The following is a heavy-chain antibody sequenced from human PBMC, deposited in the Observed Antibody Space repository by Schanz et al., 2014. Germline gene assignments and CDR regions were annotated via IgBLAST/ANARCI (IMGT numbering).Heavy chain of an antibody. D-gene: IGHD3-22*01. J-gene: IGHJ4*02. CDR2: IWYDGNNK. CDR3: AKSYDTSGYSGFDY. CDR1: GFTFSSYG. Sequence: QVQLVESGGDVVQPGRSLRLSCAASGFTFSSYGMRWVRQAPGKGLEWVAVIWYDGNNKYYADSVKGRFTISRDNSKNTLYLQMNSLRTEDTAVYFCAKSYDTSGYSGFDYWGQGTLVTVSS. V-gene: IGHV3-33*06.